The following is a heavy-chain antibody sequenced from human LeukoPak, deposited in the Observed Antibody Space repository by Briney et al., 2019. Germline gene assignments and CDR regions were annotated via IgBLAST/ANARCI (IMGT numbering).Heavy chain of an antibody. CDR2: IYYSGST. J-gene: IGHJ4*02. CDR3: ARGYCSGGSCYYFDY. Sequence: SETLSLTCTVSGGSISSYYWSWLRQPPGKGLEWIGYIYYSGSTNYNPSLKSRVPISVDTSKNQFSLKLSSVTAADTAVYFCARGYCSGGSCYYFDYWGQGTLVTVSS. D-gene: IGHD2-15*01. V-gene: IGHV4-59*01. CDR1: GGSISSYY.